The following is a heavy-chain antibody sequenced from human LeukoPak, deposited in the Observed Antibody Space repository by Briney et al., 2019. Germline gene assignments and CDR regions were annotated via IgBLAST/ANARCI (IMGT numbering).Heavy chain of an antibody. Sequence: GGSLRLSCAASGFTFSSYWMHWVRQAPGKGLVWVSRVNSDGSSTTYADSVKGRFTISRDNTKNSLYLQMNSLRAEDTAVYYCSESLNYWGQGTLVTVSS. CDR3: SESLNY. J-gene: IGHJ4*02. D-gene: IGHD1-14*01. CDR2: VNSDGSST. V-gene: IGHV3-74*01. CDR1: GFTFSSYW.